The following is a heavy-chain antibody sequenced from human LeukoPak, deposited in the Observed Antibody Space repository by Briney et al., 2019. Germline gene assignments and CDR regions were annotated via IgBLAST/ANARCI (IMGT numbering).Heavy chain of an antibody. Sequence: SETLSLTCTVSGGSISSGDYYWSWIRQPPGKGLEWIGYIYYSGSTYYNPSLKSRVTISVDTSKNQFSLKLSSVTAADTAVYYCARTQLTPHAKSDSSGYYYDDYWGQGTLVTVSP. D-gene: IGHD3-22*01. J-gene: IGHJ4*02. CDR1: GGSISSGDYY. CDR2: IYYSGST. CDR3: ARTQLTPHAKSDSSGYYYDDY. V-gene: IGHV4-30-4*01.